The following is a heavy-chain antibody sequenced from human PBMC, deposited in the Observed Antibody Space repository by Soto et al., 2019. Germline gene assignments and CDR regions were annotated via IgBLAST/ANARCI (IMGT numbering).Heavy chain of an antibody. V-gene: IGHV4-59*01. D-gene: IGHD3-16*01. CDR1: GGSISSCY. CDR2: IYYSGST. CDR3: ARTWGSTTDY. Sequence: SETLSLTCTVAGGSISSCYWSWIRQPPGEGLEGGGYIYYSGSTNYKPSLKRRVTISVDTSKNQGSLKLSAVTAADTAVYYCARTWGSTTDYWGRGTLVTVSS. J-gene: IGHJ4*02.